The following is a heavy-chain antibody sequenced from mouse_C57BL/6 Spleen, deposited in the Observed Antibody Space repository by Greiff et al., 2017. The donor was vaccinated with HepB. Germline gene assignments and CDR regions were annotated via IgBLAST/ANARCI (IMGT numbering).Heavy chain of an antibody. CDR3: ARDLGSSGYGFAY. V-gene: IGHV5-4*01. D-gene: IGHD3-2*02. CDR2: ISDGGSYT. CDR1: GFTFSSYA. J-gene: IGHJ3*01. Sequence: DVQLVESGGGLVKPGGSLKLSCAASGFTFSSYAMSWVRQTPEKRLEWVATISDGGSYTYYPDNVKGRFTISRDNAKNNLYLQMSHLKSEDTAMYYCARDLGSSGYGFAYWGQGTLVTVSA.